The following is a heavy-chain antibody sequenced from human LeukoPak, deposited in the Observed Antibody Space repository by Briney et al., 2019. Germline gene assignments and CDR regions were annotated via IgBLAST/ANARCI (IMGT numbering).Heavy chain of an antibody. V-gene: IGHV3-7*01. J-gene: IGHJ6*03. CDR3: ARVVVRGVHYYYYYMDV. Sequence: GGSLRLSCAASGFTFSSYWMSWVRQAPGKGLEWVANIKQDGSEKYYVDSVKGRFTISRDNAKNSLYLQMNSLRAEDTAVYYCARVVVRGVHYYYYYMDVWGQGTLVTVSS. D-gene: IGHD3-10*01. CDR1: GFTFSSYW. CDR2: IKQDGSEK.